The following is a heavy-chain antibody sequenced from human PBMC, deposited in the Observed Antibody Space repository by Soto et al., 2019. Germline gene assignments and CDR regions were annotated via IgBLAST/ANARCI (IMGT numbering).Heavy chain of an antibody. J-gene: IGHJ3*02. CDR1: GFTFSNYA. CDR2: IDGSGDNT. CDR3: AKQVTGWYNDAFDI. V-gene: IGHV3-23*01. D-gene: IGHD6-19*01. Sequence: EVQLLESGGGLVHPGGSLRLSCAASGFTFSNYAMSWVRQAPGKGLEWVSAIDGSGDNTHYADSVKGRFTFSRDNSKNTLYLQMNSLRAEDTAVYYCAKQVTGWYNDAFDIWGQGTKVTVSS.